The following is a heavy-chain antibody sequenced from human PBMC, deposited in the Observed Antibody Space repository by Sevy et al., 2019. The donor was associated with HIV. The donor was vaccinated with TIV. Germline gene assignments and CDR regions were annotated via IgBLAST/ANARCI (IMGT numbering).Heavy chain of an antibody. Sequence: ASLKVSCKASGYTFTKYGISWVRQAPGQGLEWMGWISAYNDNTNYAQKLQGRVTMTTYTSTNTAYMELRSLRSDDTAVYYCARDRNNYDSTGYPKGVDVWGQGTTVTVSS. D-gene: IGHD3-22*01. V-gene: IGHV1-18*01. J-gene: IGHJ6*02. CDR1: GYTFTKYG. CDR2: ISAYNDNT. CDR3: ARDRNNYDSTGYPKGVDV.